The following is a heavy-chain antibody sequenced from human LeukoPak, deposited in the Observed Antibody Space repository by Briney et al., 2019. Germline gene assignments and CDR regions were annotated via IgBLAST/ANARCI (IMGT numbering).Heavy chain of an antibody. CDR1: GFTFSSYW. J-gene: IGHJ4*02. Sequence: PGGSLRLSCAASGFTFSSYWMSWVRQAPGKGLEGVANIKQDGSEKYYVDSVKGRFTISRDNAKNSLYLQMNSLRAEDTAVYYCARVLVLRFLEWLSWGQGTLVTVSS. V-gene: IGHV3-7*04. D-gene: IGHD3-3*01. CDR2: IKQDGSEK. CDR3: ARVLVLRFLEWLS.